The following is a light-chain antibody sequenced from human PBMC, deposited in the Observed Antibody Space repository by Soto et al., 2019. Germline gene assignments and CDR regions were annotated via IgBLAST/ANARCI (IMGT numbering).Light chain of an antibody. CDR1: QGVYSS. Sequence: EVVLTQPPATLSLSSGERPTLSCRTSQGVYSSIAWYQQKPGQAPRLLIYDASSRATGIPDRFSGGGSGTDFTLTISRLEPEDFALYYCQQFSSYPLTFGGGTKVDIK. CDR2: DAS. V-gene: IGKV3-11*01. CDR3: QQFSSYPLT. J-gene: IGKJ4*01.